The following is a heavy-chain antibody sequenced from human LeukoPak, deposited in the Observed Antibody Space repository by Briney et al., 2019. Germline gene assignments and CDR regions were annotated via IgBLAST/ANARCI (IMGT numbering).Heavy chain of an antibody. CDR2: ISSSGSTI. CDR1: GFTFSDYY. J-gene: IGHJ3*02. Sequence: PGGSLRLSGAASGFTFSDYYMSWIRQAPGKGLEWVSYISSSGSTIYYADSVKGRFTTSRDNAKNSLYLQMNSLRAEDTAVYYCARLAHKAAFDIWGQGTMVTVSS. D-gene: IGHD3-3*02. CDR3: ARLAHKAAFDI. V-gene: IGHV3-11*04.